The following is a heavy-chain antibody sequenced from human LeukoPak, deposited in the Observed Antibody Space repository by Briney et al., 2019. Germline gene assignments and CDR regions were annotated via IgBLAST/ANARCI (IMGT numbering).Heavy chain of an antibody. V-gene: IGHV1-69*01. Sequence: SVKVSCKASGGTFSNYAISWVRQAPGQGLEWMGGIIPIFGTANYAQKFQGRVTITADESTSAAYMELSSLRSDDTAVYYCAREGQYSSGWYRADRSDYWGQGTLVTVSS. CDR1: GGTFSNYA. J-gene: IGHJ4*02. CDR3: AREGQYSSGWYRADRSDY. D-gene: IGHD6-19*01. CDR2: IIPIFGTA.